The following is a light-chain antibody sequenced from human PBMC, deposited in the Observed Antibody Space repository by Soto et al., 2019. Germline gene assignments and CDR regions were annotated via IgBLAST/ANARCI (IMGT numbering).Light chain of an antibody. J-gene: IGKJ4*01. CDR1: QHISDY. Sequence: DIQMTQSPSSLSASVGDRVTITCQASQHISDYLNWYQQKPGKAPKLLIYDASNLQTGVPVRFRGSGSGTHFTFTISSLQPEDAATYYCLQYDNVPRLFSGGTKVEIK. V-gene: IGKV1-33*01. CDR2: DAS. CDR3: LQYDNVPRL.